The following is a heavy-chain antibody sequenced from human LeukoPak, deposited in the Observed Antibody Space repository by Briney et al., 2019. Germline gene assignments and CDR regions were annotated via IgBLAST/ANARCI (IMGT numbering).Heavy chain of an antibody. CDR2: IYWDDDN. CDR3: AHRRSGSYFDY. Sequence: SGPTLVKPTQTLTLTCTFSGFSLTTSGVSVGWIRQPPGKALEWLALIYWDDDNPYSPALKSRLTIAKDTSKNQVLLTMTNTDPVDTATYYCAHRRSGSYFDYWGQGTLVTVSS. V-gene: IGHV2-5*02. J-gene: IGHJ4*02. D-gene: IGHD1-26*01. CDR1: GFSLTTSGVS.